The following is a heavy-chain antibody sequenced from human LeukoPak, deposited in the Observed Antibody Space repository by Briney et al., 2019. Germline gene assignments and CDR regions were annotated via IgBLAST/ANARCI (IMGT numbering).Heavy chain of an antibody. D-gene: IGHD6-19*01. V-gene: IGHV3-20*04. CDR1: GFTFSSYE. Sequence: PGGSLRLSCAASGFTFSSYEMNWVRQAPGKGLEWVSGINWNGGSTGYADSVKGRFTISRDNAKNSLYLQMNSLRAEDTALYYCARQITGYSSGRANYYYYYMDVWGKGTTVTVSS. CDR2: INWNGGST. J-gene: IGHJ6*03. CDR3: ARQITGYSSGRANYYYYYMDV.